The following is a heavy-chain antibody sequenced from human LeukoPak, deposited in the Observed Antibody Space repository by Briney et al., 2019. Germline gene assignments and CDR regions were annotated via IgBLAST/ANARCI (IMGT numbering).Heavy chain of an antibody. CDR3: AREGYCSGGRCFAYRAFDI. V-gene: IGHV3-33*01. D-gene: IGHD2-15*01. CDR2: IWYDGSNK. CDR1: GFTFRSYG. J-gene: IGHJ3*02. Sequence: QPGGSLRLSCAASGFTFRSYGMHWVRQAPGKGLEWVAVIWYDGSNKYYADSVKGRFTISRDNSKNTLYLQMNSLRAEDTAIYYCAREGYCSGGRCFAYRAFDIWGQGTMVTVSS.